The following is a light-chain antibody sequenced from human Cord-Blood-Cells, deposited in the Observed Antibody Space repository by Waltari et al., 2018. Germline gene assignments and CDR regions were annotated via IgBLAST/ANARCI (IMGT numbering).Light chain of an antibody. V-gene: IGKV3-11*01. CDR1: QSVSSY. J-gene: IGKJ2*01. CDR3: QQRSNWPPYT. Sequence: EIVLTRSPATLSLSPGERATLSCRASQSVSSYLAWYQQKPGQAPRLLIYDASNMATGIPARFSGSGSGTEFTLTISSLEPEDFAVYYCQQRSNWPPYTFGQGTKLEIK. CDR2: DAS.